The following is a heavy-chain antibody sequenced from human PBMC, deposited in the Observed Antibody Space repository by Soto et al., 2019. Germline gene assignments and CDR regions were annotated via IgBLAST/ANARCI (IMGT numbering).Heavy chain of an antibody. V-gene: IGHV3-23*01. Sequence: EVQLLESGGGLVQPGGSLRLSCAASGFTFSSYAMSWVRQAPGKGLEWVSAISGSGGSTYYADSVKGRFTISRDNSKNTLYLQMNSLRAEDTAVYYCATLPPKYNWNSGWFDPWGQATLVTVSS. CDR1: GFTFSSYA. J-gene: IGHJ5*02. CDR3: ATLPPKYNWNSGWFDP. CDR2: ISGSGGST. D-gene: IGHD1-20*01.